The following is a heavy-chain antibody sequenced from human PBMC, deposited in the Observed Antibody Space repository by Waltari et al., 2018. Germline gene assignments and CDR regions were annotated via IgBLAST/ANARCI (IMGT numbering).Heavy chain of an antibody. CDR1: GSPGSHCV. V-gene: IGHV3-30*04. D-gene: IGHD6-19*01. Sequence: QGQLAQSGGGMVQPGRSLRLCSAAPGSPGSHCVSLWFRQVPGKGLEWVALVSSVGSDKYSADSVRGRFTISRDNSRNSLYLQMNSLRAEDTALYYCVKVGLGGGWYQGWFDPWGQGTLVTVSS. J-gene: IGHJ5*02. CDR2: VSSVGSDK. CDR3: VKVGLGGGWYQGWFDP.